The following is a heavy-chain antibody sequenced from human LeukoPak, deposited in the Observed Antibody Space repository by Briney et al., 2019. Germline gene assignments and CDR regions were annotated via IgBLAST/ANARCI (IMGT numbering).Heavy chain of an antibody. CDR2: ISGSGGST. V-gene: IGHV3-23*01. J-gene: IGHJ4*02. CDR3: AKDGVLLWFGELFSSNYFDY. D-gene: IGHD3-10*01. CDR1: GFTFSSYG. Sequence: GGSLRLSCAASGFTFSSYGMSWVRQAPGKGLEWVSAISGSGGSTYYADSVKGRFTISRDNSKNTLYLQMNSLRAEDTAVYYCAKDGVLLWFGELFSSNYFDYWGQGTLVTVSS.